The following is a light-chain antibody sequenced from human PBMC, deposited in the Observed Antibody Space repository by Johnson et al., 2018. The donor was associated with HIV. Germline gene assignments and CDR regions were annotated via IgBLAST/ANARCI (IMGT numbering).Light chain of an antibody. CDR2: DNN. V-gene: IGLV1-51*01. J-gene: IGLJ1*01. CDR3: GTWDSSLYAYV. CDR1: TSNIGNNY. Sequence: SVLTQPPSVSAAPVQKVTVSCSGSTSNIGNNYVSWYQQLPGTAPKLLIYDNNKRPSGIPDRFSGSKSGTSATLGITGLQTGDEADYYCGTWDSSLYAYVFGTGTKVTAL.